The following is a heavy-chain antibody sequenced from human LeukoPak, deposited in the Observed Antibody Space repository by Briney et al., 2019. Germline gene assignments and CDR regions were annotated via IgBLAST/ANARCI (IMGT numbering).Heavy chain of an antibody. J-gene: IGHJ4*02. Sequence: GGSLRLSCAASGFTFSGSAMHWVRQASGKELEWVGRIRSKANSYATAYAASVKGRFTISRDDSKNTAYLQMNSLKTEDTAAYYCTRLKQLDDYWGQGTLVTVSS. D-gene: IGHD6-6*01. CDR1: GFTFSGSA. V-gene: IGHV3-73*01. CDR3: TRLKQLDDY. CDR2: IRSKANSYAT.